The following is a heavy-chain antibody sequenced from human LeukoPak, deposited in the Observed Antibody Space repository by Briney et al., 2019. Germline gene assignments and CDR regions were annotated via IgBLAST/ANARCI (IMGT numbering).Heavy chain of an antibody. CDR2: VYYSGST. CDR1: GGSINSYY. J-gene: IGHJ4*02. Sequence: SETLSLTCTVSGGSINSYYWSWIRQPPGKGLEWIGYVYYSGSTNYNPSLKSRVTISVDTSKNQFSLKLSSVTASDTAAYYCARHSSIAAAELDSWGQGTLVTVSS. CDR3: ARHSSIAAAELDS. V-gene: IGHV4-59*08. D-gene: IGHD6-13*01.